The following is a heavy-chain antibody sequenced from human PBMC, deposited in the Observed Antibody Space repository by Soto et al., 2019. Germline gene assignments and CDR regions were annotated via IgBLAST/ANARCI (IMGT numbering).Heavy chain of an antibody. CDR3: ARRGITSGSPYYYHYGMDV. CDR1: GYTFTSYG. J-gene: IGHJ6*02. Sequence: QVQLVQSGAEVKKPGASVKVSCKASGYTFTSYGISWVRQAPGQGLEGMGWISAYNGNTNDAQKLQGRGTMTTDTSTSTAYMELRSLRSDDTAVYYCARRGITSGSPYYYHYGMDVWGQGPKVTVSS. V-gene: IGHV1-18*01. D-gene: IGHD3-10*01. CDR2: ISAYNGNT.